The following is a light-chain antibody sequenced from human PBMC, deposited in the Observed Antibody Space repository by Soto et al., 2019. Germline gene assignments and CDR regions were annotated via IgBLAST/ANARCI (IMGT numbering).Light chain of an antibody. CDR1: SSSIGAGYE. V-gene: IGLV1-40*01. CDR3: HSLDKRRTPYV. Sequence: QSVLTQPPSVSGAPGQRVTISCSGTSSSIGAGYEVHWYHQLPGTAPKLVVSGNGNRPSGVPDRLSASKSGTSASLAITGLRVEDEGHYYSHSLDKRRTPYVFGTGTK. J-gene: IGLJ1*01. CDR2: GNG.